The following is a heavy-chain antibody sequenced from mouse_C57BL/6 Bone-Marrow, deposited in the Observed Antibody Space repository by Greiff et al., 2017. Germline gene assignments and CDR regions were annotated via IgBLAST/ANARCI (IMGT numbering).Heavy chain of an antibody. CDR1: GYTFTSYG. Sequence: VKLQQSGAELARPGASVKMSCKASGYTFTSYGISWVKQRTGQGLEWIGEIYPRSGNTYYNEKFKGKATLTADKSSSTAYMELRSLTSEDSAVYFCARDDGYPLDYWGQGTTLTVSS. V-gene: IGHV1-81*01. CDR3: ARDDGYPLDY. CDR2: IYPRSGNT. J-gene: IGHJ2*01. D-gene: IGHD2-3*01.